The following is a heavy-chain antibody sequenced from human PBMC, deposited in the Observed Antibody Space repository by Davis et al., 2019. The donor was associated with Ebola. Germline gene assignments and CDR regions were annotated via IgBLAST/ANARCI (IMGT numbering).Heavy chain of an antibody. D-gene: IGHD6-19*01. V-gene: IGHV3-64D*06. CDR1: GFTFSSYA. CDR3: VKGSGWYPSRKFDY. CDR2: ISSNGGST. J-gene: IGHJ4*02. Sequence: GESLKISCSASGFTFSSYAMHWVRQAPGKGLEYVSAISSNGGSTYYADSVKGRFTISRDNSKNTLYLQMSSLRAEDTAVYYCVKGSGWYPSRKFDYWGQGTLVTVSS.